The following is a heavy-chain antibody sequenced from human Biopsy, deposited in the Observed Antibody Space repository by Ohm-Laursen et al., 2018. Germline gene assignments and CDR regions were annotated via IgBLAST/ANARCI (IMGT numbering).Heavy chain of an antibody. CDR3: ARDSSRRAREGGMDV. CDR1: GASVNTFDFY. J-gene: IGHJ6*02. CDR2: IFYSGTT. Sequence: TLSLTCTVSGASVNTFDFYWAWIRQPPGKGLEWIGYIFYSGTTKYNPSLQRRVRLSLDTANNQFSLTLRSVSAADTATYYCARDSSRRAREGGMDVWGQGTTATVSS. D-gene: IGHD6-6*01. V-gene: IGHV4-61*08.